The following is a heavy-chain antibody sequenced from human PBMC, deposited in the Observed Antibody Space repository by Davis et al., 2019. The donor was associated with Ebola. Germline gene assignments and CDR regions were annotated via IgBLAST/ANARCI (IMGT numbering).Heavy chain of an antibody. CDR3: AREEYSSGWYVVDY. Sequence: ASVKVSCKASGYTFTNYDINWVRQATGQGLEWIGWMNSNDGNTGYAQKFRGRFTMTRDTSISTAYMELSRLRSDDTAVYYCAREEYSSGWYVVDYWGQGTLVTVSS. CDR2: MNSNDGNT. J-gene: IGHJ4*02. V-gene: IGHV1-8*01. CDR1: GYTFTNYD. D-gene: IGHD6-19*01.